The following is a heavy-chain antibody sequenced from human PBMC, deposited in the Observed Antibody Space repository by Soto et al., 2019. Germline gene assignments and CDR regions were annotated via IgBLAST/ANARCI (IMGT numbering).Heavy chain of an antibody. D-gene: IGHD6-19*01. V-gene: IGHV1-69*02. CDR3: ARGFAVAGTDY. J-gene: IGHJ4*02. Sequence: QVQLVPSGAEVKKPGSSVKVSCKASGGTFSSYTISWVRQAPGQGLEWMGRIIPILGIANYAQKFQGRVTITADKATSTAYMELSSLRSEDTAVYYCARGFAVAGTDYWGQGTLVTVSS. CDR1: GGTFSSYT. CDR2: IIPILGIA.